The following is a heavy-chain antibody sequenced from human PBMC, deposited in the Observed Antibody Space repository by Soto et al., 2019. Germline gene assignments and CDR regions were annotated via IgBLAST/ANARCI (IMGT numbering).Heavy chain of an antibody. J-gene: IGHJ2*01. CDR2: IYQSGGT. D-gene: IGHD2-15*01. CDR3: ARKSVVDWYFDL. V-gene: IGHV4-38-2*01. CDR1: GDSISSAFY. Sequence: SETLSLTCGVSGDSISSAFYWGWIRQSPRKGLEWIGSIYQSGGTYYNPSLKSRLTISVETSKNQFSLKLSSVTAADTAVYYCARKSVVDWYFDLWGRGTLVTVSS.